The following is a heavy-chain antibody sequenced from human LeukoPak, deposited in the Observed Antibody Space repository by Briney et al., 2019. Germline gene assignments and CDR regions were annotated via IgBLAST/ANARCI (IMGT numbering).Heavy chain of an antibody. CDR1: GFTFSKYW. D-gene: IGHD6-19*01. J-gene: IGHJ4*02. V-gene: IGHV3-74*01. CDR3: ATKQWLAPPPDS. Sequence: PGGSLRLSCAASGFTFSKYWTLWVRQAPGKGMESVARINTDGTVTTYADSVKGRFTVARDNADNTMFLQMNSVSAEDTAVYYCATKQWLAPPPDSWGQGTPVTVSS. CDR2: INTDGTVT.